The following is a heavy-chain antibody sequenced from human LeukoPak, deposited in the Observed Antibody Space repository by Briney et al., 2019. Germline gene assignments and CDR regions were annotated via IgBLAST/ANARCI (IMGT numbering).Heavy chain of an antibody. CDR3: ASGRGSLSYYYYYMDV. J-gene: IGHJ6*03. CDR2: IIPIFGTA. D-gene: IGHD6-25*01. Sequence: ASVKVSCKASGGTFSSYAISWVRQAPGQGLEWMGGIIPIFGTANYAQKFQGRVTITADKSTSTAYMELSSLRSEDTAVYYCASGRGSLSYYYYYMDVWGKGTTVTVSS. CDR1: GGTFSSYA. V-gene: IGHV1-69*06.